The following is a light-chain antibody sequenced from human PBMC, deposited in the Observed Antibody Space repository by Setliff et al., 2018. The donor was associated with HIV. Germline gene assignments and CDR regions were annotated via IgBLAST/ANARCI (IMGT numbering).Light chain of an antibody. Sequence: QSVLTQPASVSGSPGQSITISCTGTSDNFGSYNLVSWYQQHPCKAPKLMIYEGTKRPSGVSNRFSGSKSGNTASLTISGLQAEDEADYYCCSYAGTNILYVFGTGTKVTVL. V-gene: IGLV2-23*01. J-gene: IGLJ1*01. CDR1: SDNFGSYNL. CDR2: EGT. CDR3: CSYAGTNILYV.